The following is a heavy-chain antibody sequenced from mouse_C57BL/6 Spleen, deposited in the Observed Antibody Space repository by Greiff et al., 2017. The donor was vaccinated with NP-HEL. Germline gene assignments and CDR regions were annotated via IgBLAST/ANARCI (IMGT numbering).Heavy chain of an antibody. J-gene: IGHJ3*01. CDR2: IYPRSGNT. D-gene: IGHD4-1*01. CDR1: GYTFTSYG. V-gene: IGHV1-81*01. CDR3: ARGGANWEGFAY. Sequence: QVQLQHSGAELARPGASVKLSCKASGYTFTSYGISWVKQRTGQGLEWIGEIYPRSGNTYYNEKFKGKATLTADKSSSTAYMELRSLTSEDSAVYFCARGGANWEGFAYWGQGTLVTVSA.